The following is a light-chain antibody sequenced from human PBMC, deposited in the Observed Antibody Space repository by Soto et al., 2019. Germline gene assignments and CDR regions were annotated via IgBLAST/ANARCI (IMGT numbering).Light chain of an antibody. J-gene: IGKJ1*01. Sequence: VRTTSPCTLPLYPEERATLSCRASQSVSRSYLGWYQQKPGQAPRLLMYGASIRAAGVPDRCSGSGSGTEFTLTISRLEPEDFTVYYCHHYETFGQGGKVDI. CDR2: GAS. CDR3: HHYET. CDR1: QSVSRSY. V-gene: IGKV3-20*01.